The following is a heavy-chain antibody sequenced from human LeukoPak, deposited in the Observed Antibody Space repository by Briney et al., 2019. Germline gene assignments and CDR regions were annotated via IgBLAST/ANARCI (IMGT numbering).Heavy chain of an antibody. D-gene: IGHD4-17*01. CDR1: GYTFTGYY. J-gene: IGHJ3*02. Sequence: ASVKVSCKASGYTFTGYYMHWVRQAPGQGLEWMGIINPSGGSTSYAQKFQGRVTMTRDMSTSTVYMELSSLRSEDTAVYYCARDTGTTVTTCAFDIWGQGTMVTVSS. V-gene: IGHV1-46*01. CDR3: ARDTGTTVTTCAFDI. CDR2: INPSGGST.